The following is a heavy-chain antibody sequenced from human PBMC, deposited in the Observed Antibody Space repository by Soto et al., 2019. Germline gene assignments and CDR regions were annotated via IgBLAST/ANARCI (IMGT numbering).Heavy chain of an antibody. J-gene: IGHJ4*02. D-gene: IGHD2-2*01. CDR2: IRSRADGGTT. V-gene: IGHV3-15*01. Sequence: EVQLVESGGGLVKPGGSLRLSCVASGFTLDIAWMSWVRQAPGKGLEWVAHIRSRADGGTTDYAAPVRGRFTISRDDLKATVLLEMNSLQSEDTAVYYCTRHCVSPSCYEALSKFDYWGQGALVTVSS. CDR1: GFTLDIAW. CDR3: TRHCVSPSCYEALSKFDY.